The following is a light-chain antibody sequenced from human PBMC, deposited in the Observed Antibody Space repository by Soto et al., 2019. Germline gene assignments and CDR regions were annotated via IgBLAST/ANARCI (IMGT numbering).Light chain of an antibody. CDR1: QSFFFSTNNLNY. Sequence: IVVTHSPDSLSVSLCEMATINCRSSQSFFFSTNNLNYFAWYQQKAGQPPKLLIYWASTRESGVPDRFSGSGSGTEFTLTINSLQSEDFAVYYCQRYNSWPLTFGGGTKVDIK. CDR3: QRYNSWPLT. V-gene: IGKV4-1*01. J-gene: IGKJ4*01. CDR2: WAS.